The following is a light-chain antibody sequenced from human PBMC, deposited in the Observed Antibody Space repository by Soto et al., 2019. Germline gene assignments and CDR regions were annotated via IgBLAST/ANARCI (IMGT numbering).Light chain of an antibody. V-gene: IGKV1-5*01. CDR1: QSISSW. Sequence: DIQMPQSPSTLSASVGASVTITCRASQSISSWLAWYQQKPGKAPKLLIYDASSLESGVPSRFSGSGSGTEFTLTISSLQPDEFATYYCQQYNSYPITVGQGTRLEIK. CDR3: QQYNSYPIT. J-gene: IGKJ5*01. CDR2: DAS.